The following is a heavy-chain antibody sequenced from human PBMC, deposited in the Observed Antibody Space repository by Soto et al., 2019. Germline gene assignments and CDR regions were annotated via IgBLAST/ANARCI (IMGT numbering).Heavy chain of an antibody. D-gene: IGHD6-25*01. CDR1: GFTFSAYW. Sequence: EVQLVESGGGLVQTGGSLRLSCAASGFTFSAYWLSGVRQAPGKGLAWVANIKQAGSEKYYVDSVNGRFIISRDDAKNSLFLQVNSLRVEDTAVYYCAREKRANGYFDYWGQGNLVTVSS. CDR3: AREKRANGYFDY. V-gene: IGHV3-7*01. CDR2: IKQAGSEK. J-gene: IGHJ4*02.